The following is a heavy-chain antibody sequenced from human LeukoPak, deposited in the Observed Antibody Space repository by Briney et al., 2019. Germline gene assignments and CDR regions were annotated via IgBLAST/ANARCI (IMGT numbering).Heavy chain of an antibody. CDR3: ARGRTMVRGFIITVGSAP. D-gene: IGHD3-10*01. CDR1: GGSISSYY. J-gene: IGHJ5*02. V-gene: IGHV4-59*08. CDR2: IYYSGST. Sequence: SETLSLTCTVSGGSISSYYWSWIRQPPGKGLEWIGYIYYSGSTNYNPSLKSRVTISVDTSKNQFSLKLSSVTAADTAVYYCARGRTMVRGFIITVGSAPGGQGTLVTVSS.